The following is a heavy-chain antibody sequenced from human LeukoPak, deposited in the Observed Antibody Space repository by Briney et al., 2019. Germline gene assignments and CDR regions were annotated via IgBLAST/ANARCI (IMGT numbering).Heavy chain of an antibody. J-gene: IGHJ3*02. CDR1: AYTFTSYA. Sequence: GASVKVSCKASAYTFTSYAISWVRQAPGQGLEWMGGIIPIFGTANYAQKFQGRVTITADESTSTAYMELSSLRSEDTAVYYCVRLAGYYDSSHDAFDIWGQGTMVTVSS. V-gene: IGHV1-69*13. CDR3: VRLAGYYDSSHDAFDI. D-gene: IGHD3-22*01. CDR2: IIPIFGTA.